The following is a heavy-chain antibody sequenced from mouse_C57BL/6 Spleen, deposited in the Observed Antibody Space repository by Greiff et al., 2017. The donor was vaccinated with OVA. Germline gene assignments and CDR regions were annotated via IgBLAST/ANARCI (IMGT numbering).Heavy chain of an antibody. CDR2: ISDGGSYT. V-gene: IGHV5-4*01. Sequence: EVQLVESGGGLVKPGGSLKLSCAASGFTFSSYAMFWVRQTPEKRLEWVATISDGGSYTYYPDNVKGRFTISRDNAKNNLYLQMSHLKSEDTAMYYCARDRELLRYFDVWGTGTTVTVSS. CDR3: ARDRELLRYFDV. D-gene: IGHD1-1*01. CDR1: GFTFSSYA. J-gene: IGHJ1*03.